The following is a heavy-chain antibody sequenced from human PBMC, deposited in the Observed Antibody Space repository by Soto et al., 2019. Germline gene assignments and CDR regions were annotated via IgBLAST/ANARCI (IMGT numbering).Heavy chain of an antibody. CDR3: ARDVYYYDSSGYYYPRNRFDY. CDR1: GDSVSSNSAA. V-gene: IGHV6-1*01. Sequence: PSQTLSLTCAISGDSVSSNSAAWNWIRQSPSRGLEWLGRTYYRSKWYNDYAVSVKSRITINPDTSKNKFSLQLNSVTPEDTAVYYCARDVYYYDSSGYYYPRNRFDYWGQGTLVTVSS. CDR2: TYYRSKWYN. D-gene: IGHD3-22*01. J-gene: IGHJ4*02.